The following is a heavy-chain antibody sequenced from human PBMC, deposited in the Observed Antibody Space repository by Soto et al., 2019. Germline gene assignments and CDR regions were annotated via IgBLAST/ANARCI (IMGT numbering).Heavy chain of an antibody. CDR3: ARDIWFGYGMDV. J-gene: IGHJ6*02. V-gene: IGHV3-21*01. CDR1: GLTVSSYM. CDR2: ISSSSSYI. Sequence: VXLSCVASGLTVSSYMMNWVRQAPWKGLEWVSSISSSSSYIYYADSVKGRFTISRDNAKNSLYLQMNSLRGEETAVYYCARDIWFGYGMDVWGQGTTVTVSS. D-gene: IGHD3-10*01.